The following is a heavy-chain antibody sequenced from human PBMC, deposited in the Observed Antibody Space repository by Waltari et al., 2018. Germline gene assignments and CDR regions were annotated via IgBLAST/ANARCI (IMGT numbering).Heavy chain of an antibody. CDR2: ISYDGIKK. CDR1: GFIFSNYG. V-gene: IGHV3-30*18. Sequence: QVQLVESGGGVVQPGRSMRLSCAASGFIFSNYGMHWVRLAPGKRLEWVAVISYDGIKKYYADSVEGRFTISRDNSNNTVFLQMNNLRTEDTAVYYCAKAPYSGNAAFDYWGQGAPVTVSS. CDR3: AKAPYSGNAAFDY. J-gene: IGHJ4*02. D-gene: IGHD5-12*01.